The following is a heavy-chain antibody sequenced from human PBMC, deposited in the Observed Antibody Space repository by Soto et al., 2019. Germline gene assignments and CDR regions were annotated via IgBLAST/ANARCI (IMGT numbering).Heavy chain of an antibody. J-gene: IGHJ4*02. Sequence: PSETLSLTCTVSGGSISSGDYYWSWIRQPPGKGLEWIGYIYYSGSTYYNPSLKSRVTISVDTSKNQFSLKLSSVTAADTAVYYCARGGHSMTTNRDYFDYWGQGTLVTVSS. CDR1: GGSISSGDYY. V-gene: IGHV4-30-4*01. D-gene: IGHD4-4*01. CDR3: ARGGHSMTTNRDYFDY. CDR2: IYYSGST.